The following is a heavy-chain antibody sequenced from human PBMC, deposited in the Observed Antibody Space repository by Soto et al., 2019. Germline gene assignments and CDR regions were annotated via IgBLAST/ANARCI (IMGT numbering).Heavy chain of an antibody. CDR2: IANDGRDK. Sequence: QMQLVESGGGVVQPGGSLRLSCAASGFAFNNKGLTGIRQAPGKGLEWVAVIANDGRDKKFSDSVKGRFTISRDNSQNTLYLQMSSLRAEDTAVYYCAKDSSTKAARYYFHFWGQGSLVTVSS. CDR3: AKDSSTKAARYYFHF. V-gene: IGHV3-30*18. D-gene: IGHD6-6*01. CDR1: GFAFNNKG. J-gene: IGHJ4*02.